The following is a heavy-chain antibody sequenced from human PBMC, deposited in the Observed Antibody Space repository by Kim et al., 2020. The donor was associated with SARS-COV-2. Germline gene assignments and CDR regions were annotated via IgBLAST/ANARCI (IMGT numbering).Heavy chain of an antibody. CDR1: GYTFTSYH. CDR2: INPSGGST. J-gene: IGHJ4*02. V-gene: IGHV1-46*01. D-gene: IGHD2-2*01. Sequence: ASVKVSCKASGYTFTSYHMHWVRQAPGQGLEWMGIINPSGGSTSYAQKFQGRVTMTRDTSTCTVYMELSSLRSEDTAVYYCARDPADIVVVPAGAFDCCGQRTLVTVSS. CDR3: ARDPADIVVVPAGAFDC.